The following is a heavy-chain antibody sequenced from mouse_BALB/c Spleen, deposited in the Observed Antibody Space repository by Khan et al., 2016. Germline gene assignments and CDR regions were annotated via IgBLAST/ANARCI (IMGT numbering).Heavy chain of an antibody. Sequence: VQLKQSGPALVKPGASVKISCKSSGYSFTGYYMHWLKQSHGKSLEWIVRVNHDNGGTNYYQKFKGKAILTVDKSSITAYMEFRSLTSEDSAVYYCARDDDAWFGCWGQGTLVSVSA. V-gene: IGHV1-18*01. D-gene: IGHD2-4*01. CDR1: GYSFTGYY. CDR2: VNHDNGGT. CDR3: ARDDDAWFGC. J-gene: IGHJ3*01.